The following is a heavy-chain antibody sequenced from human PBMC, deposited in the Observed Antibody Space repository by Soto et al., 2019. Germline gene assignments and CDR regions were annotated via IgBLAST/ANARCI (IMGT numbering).Heavy chain of an antibody. CDR1: RGSFNSFA. J-gene: IGHJ6*02. CDR2: IIPIFGAA. D-gene: IGHD2-21*02. V-gene: IGHV1-69*01. CDR3: ATSGECGGDCYVYRMDV. Sequence: QVQLVQSGAEVKKPGSSVKVSCKASRGSFNSFAISWVRQAPGQGLEWMGGIIPIFGAASYGQRIQGRVTITADESTSTAFMELSSLRSEDTAVYYCATSGECGGDCYVYRMDVWGRGTTVTVSS.